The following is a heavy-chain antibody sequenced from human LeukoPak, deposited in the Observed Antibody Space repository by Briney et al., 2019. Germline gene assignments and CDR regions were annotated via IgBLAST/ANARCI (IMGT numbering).Heavy chain of an antibody. D-gene: IGHD3-16*01. CDR1: GFTFSSYA. J-gene: IGHJ5*02. V-gene: IGHV3-23*01. Sequence: SGGSLRLSCAASGFTFSSYAMSWVRQAPGKGLEWVSTIGAAGVHTFYSDSVKGRFTISRDNSKNTLYLQMNSLRAEDTAVYYCAKSGGVRFDPWGQGTLVTVSS. CDR3: AKSGGVRFDP. CDR2: IGAAGVHT.